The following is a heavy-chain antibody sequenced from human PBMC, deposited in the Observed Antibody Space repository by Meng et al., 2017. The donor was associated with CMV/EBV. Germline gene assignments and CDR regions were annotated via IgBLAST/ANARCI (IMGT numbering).Heavy chain of an antibody. J-gene: IGHJ4*02. Sequence: SETLSLTCAVYGGSFSGYYWSWIRQPPGKGLEWIGEINHSGSTNYNPSLKSRVTISVDTSKNQFSLKLSSVTAADTAVYYCARGFRRTIFGVVINSLFDYWGQGTLVTVPQ. CDR2: INHSGST. CDR3: ARGFRRTIFGVVINSLFDY. CDR1: GGSFSGYY. V-gene: IGHV4-34*01. D-gene: IGHD3-3*01.